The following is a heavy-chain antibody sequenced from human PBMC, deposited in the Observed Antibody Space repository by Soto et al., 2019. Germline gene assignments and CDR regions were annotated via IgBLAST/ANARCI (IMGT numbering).Heavy chain of an antibody. CDR2: MNPNSGNT. Sequence: GASVKVSCKASGYTFTSYDINWVRQATGQGLEWMGWMNPNSGNTGYAQKFQGRVTMTRNTSISTAYMELSSLRSEDTAVYYCARGGAYGDNYYYYYGMDVWGQGPTVTVSS. J-gene: IGHJ6*02. D-gene: IGHD4-17*01. CDR1: GYTFTSYD. CDR3: ARGGAYGDNYYYYYGMDV. V-gene: IGHV1-8*01.